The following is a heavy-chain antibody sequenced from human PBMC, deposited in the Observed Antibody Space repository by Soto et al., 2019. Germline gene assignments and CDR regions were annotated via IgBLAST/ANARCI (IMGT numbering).Heavy chain of an antibody. CDR3: ATLGGKTGYITGTNSGGN. V-gene: IGHV1-69*13. D-gene: IGHD1-20*01. CDR1: GGTFSSYA. J-gene: IGHJ4*02. CDR2: IIPIFGTA. Sequence: ASVKVSCKASGGTFSSYAISWVRQAPGQGLEWMGGIIPIFGTANYAQKFQGRVTITADESTSTAYMELSSLRSEDTAVYYCATLGGKTGYITGTNSGGNWGQGTLVTVSS.